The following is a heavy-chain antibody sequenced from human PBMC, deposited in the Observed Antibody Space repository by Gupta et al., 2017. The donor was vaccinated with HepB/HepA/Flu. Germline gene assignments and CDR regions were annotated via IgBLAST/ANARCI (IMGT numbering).Heavy chain of an antibody. CDR1: GDSVSSNIAT. Sequence: QVQLQQSGPGRVKPSQTLSLTCAISGDSVSSNIATWVWIRQSPSRGLEWLGETYYRSTWYSQYAPSVRGRITINPDTAKNQFSLQLNSVTPDDTALYYCARGRGSYYFDLWGQGTPVTVSS. J-gene: IGHJ4*02. V-gene: IGHV6-1*01. CDR2: TYYRSTWYS. CDR3: ARGRGSYYFDL.